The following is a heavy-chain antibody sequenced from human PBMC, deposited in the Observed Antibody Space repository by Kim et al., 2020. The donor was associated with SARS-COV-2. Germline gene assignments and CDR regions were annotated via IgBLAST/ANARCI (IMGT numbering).Heavy chain of an antibody. V-gene: IGHV3-11*04. CDR2: ISSSSSTI. Sequence: GGSLRLSCAASGFTFSDYDMSWIRQAPGKGLEWVSYISSSSSTIYYADSVKGRFTISRDTAKNSLYLQMNSLRAEDTAVYYCARISATAQDIIGCYDYY. CDR1: GFTFSDYD. J-gene: IGHJ6*03. D-gene: IGHD6-19*01. CDR3: ARISATAQDIIGCYDYY.